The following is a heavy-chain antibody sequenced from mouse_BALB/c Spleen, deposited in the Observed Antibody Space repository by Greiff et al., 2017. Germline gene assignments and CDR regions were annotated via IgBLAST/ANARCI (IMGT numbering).Heavy chain of an antibody. Sequence: QVQLQQSGAELVRPGASVTLSCKASGYTFTDYEMHWVKQTPVHGLEWIGAIDPETGGTAYNQKFKGKATLTADKSSSTAYMELRSLTSEDSAVYYCTRWARDYDRYFDVWGAGTTVTVSS. CDR3: TRWARDYDRYFDV. CDR1: GYTFTDYE. V-gene: IGHV1-15*01. CDR2: IDPETGGT. D-gene: IGHD2-4*01. J-gene: IGHJ1*01.